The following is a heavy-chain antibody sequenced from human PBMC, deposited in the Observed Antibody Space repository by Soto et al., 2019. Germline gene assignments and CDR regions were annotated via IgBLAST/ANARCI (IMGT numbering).Heavy chain of an antibody. D-gene: IGHD3-3*01. V-gene: IGHV4-31*03. J-gene: IGHJ4*02. CDR2: IHFSGRT. CDR3: TRDSPGFYFDS. CDR1: GGSITSGGYY. Sequence: QVQLQQSGPGLVKPSQTLSLTCTVSGGSITSGGYYLTWMRQHPGKGLEWIGYIHFSGRTYYTPSLKSRVNISLDTSKRQFSLTLASVTAADTAVYYCTRDSPGFYFDSWGQGTLVTVSS.